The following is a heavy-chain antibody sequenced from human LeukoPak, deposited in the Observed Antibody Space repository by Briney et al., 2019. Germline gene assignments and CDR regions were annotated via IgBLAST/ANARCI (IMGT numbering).Heavy chain of an antibody. CDR3: ARHCLNYYDSSGYYCGRGNYFDY. J-gene: IGHJ4*02. V-gene: IGHV4-4*02. D-gene: IGHD3-22*01. CDR1: GGSISSSNW. Sequence: PSGTLSLTCAVSGGSISSSNWWSWVRQPPGKGLEWIGEIYHSGSTNYNPSLKSRVTISVDTSKNQFSLKLSSVTAADTAVYYCARHCLNYYDSSGYYCGRGNYFDYWGQGTLVTVSS. CDR2: IYHSGST.